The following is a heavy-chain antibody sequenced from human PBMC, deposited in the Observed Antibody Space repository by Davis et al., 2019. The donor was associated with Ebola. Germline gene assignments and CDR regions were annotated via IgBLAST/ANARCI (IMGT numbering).Heavy chain of an antibody. D-gene: IGHD2-15*01. J-gene: IGHJ4*02. CDR1: GGSFSGYY. V-gene: IGHV4-34*01. Sequence: PSETLSLTCAVYGGSFSGYYWSWIRQPPGKGLEWIGEINHSGSTNYNPSLKSRVTISVDTSKNQFSLKLSSVTAADTAVYYCAMTAGYCSGGSCSPFDYWGQGTLVTVSS. CDR3: AMTAGYCSGGSCSPFDY. CDR2: INHSGST.